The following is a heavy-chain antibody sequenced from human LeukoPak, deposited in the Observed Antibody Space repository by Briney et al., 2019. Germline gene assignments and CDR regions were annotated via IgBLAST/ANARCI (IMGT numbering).Heavy chain of an antibody. D-gene: IGHD5-24*01. CDR1: GYTFTSDY. CDR3: ASLRDGYNSFDY. CDR2: INPSGGST. J-gene: IGHJ4*02. V-gene: IGHV1-46*03. Sequence: ASVKVSCKASGYTFTSDYIHWVRQAPGQGLEWMGIINPSGGSTSYAQKFQGRVTMARDTSTSTVYMELSSLRSEDTAVYYCASLRDGYNSFDYWGQGTLVTVSS.